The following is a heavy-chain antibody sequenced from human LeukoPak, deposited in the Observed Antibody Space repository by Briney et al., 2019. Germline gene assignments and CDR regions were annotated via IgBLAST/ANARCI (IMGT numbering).Heavy chain of an antibody. Sequence: PGGSLRLSCAASEFTFSSYSMNWVRQAPGKGLEWVSSISSSSSYIYYADSVKGRFTISRDNAKNSLYLQMNSLRAEDTAVYYCARARSYGLDAFDIWGQGTMVTVSS. CDR3: ARARSYGLDAFDI. D-gene: IGHD4-17*01. CDR1: EFTFSSYS. V-gene: IGHV3-21*01. CDR2: ISSSSSYI. J-gene: IGHJ3*02.